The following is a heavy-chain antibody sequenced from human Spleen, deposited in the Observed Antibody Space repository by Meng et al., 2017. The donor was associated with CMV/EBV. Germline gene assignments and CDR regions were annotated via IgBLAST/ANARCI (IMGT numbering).Heavy chain of an antibody. CDR2: INHSGST. D-gene: IGHD5-12*01. CDR3: ASSSGYSGADEFDY. J-gene: IGHJ4*02. CDR1: GGSFSGYY. Sequence: SETLSLTCAVYGGSFSGYYWSWIRQPPGKGLEWIGEINHSGSTNYNPSLKSRVTISVNTSKNQFSLKLSSGTAADTAVYYCASSSGYSGADEFDYWGQGTLVTVSS. V-gene: IGHV4-34*01.